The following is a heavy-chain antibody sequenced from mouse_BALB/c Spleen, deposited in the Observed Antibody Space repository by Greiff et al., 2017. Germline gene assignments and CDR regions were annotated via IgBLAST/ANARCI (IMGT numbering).Heavy chain of an antibody. CDR3: ARRGLLRDWYFDV. J-gene: IGHJ1*01. D-gene: IGHD1-1*01. V-gene: IGHV14-3*02. CDR1: GFNIKDTY. CDR2: IDPANGNT. Sequence: EVQLQQSGAELVKPGASVKLSCTASGFNIKDTYMHWVKQRPEQGLEWIGRIDPANGNTKYDPKFQGKATITADTSSNTAYLQLSSLTSEDTAVYYCARRGLLRDWYFDVWGAGTTVTVSS.